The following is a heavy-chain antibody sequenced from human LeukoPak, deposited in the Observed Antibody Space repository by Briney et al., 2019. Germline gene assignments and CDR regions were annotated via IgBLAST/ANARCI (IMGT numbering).Heavy chain of an antibody. CDR1: GLTFSSYS. D-gene: IGHD3-10*01. CDR2: ISSFSGTI. Sequence: PGGSLRLSCAASGLTFSSYSMNWVRQAPGKGLEWVAYISSFSGTIYYADSVKGRFTISRDNAKNSLYLQMNSLRAEDTAVYYCARGVNYYGSGSPNWFDPWGQGTLVTVSS. V-gene: IGHV3-48*01. J-gene: IGHJ5*02. CDR3: ARGVNYYGSGSPNWFDP.